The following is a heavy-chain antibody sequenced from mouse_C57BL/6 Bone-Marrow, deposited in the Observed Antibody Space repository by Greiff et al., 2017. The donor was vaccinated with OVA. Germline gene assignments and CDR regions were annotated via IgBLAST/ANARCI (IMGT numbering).Heavy chain of an antibody. D-gene: IGHD2-4*01. CDR1: GFPFTSYW. V-gene: IGHV1-59*01. CDR3: ARSSDSAWFAY. CDR2: IDTSDSYT. Sequence: QLQQPGAELVRPGTSVKLSFKASGFPFTSYWIHWVTQGPGQGLGWIGVIDTSDSYTNYNQKFKGKATLTVDTSSSTAYMQLSSLTSEDSAVYYCARSSDSAWFAYWGQGTLVTVSA. J-gene: IGHJ3*01.